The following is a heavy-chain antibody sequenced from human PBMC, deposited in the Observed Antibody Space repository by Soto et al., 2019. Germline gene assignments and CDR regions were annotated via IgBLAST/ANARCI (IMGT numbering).Heavy chain of an antibody. J-gene: IGHJ4*02. CDR3: ARHTSEYSSSFDY. Sequence: ASVKVSCKASGYTFSDNHMHWVRQAPGQGLEWIGWINPKSGATKFVQRFQGRVTMSRDTAISTAYMELSSVTAADTAVYYCARHTSEYSSSFDYWGQGTLVTVSS. CDR2: INPKSGAT. CDR1: GYTFSDNH. V-gene: IGHV1-2*02. D-gene: IGHD6-6*01.